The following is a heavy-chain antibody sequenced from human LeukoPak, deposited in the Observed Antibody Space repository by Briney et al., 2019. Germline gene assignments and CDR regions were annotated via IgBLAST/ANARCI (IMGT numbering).Heavy chain of an antibody. D-gene: IGHD2-15*01. CDR1: GFTVSSDA. J-gene: IGHJ4*02. Sequence: GRSLRLSCAAAGFTVSSDAMSWVRQAPGKGLEWASAISGSGGYTYYADSVKGRFTISRDNSKNTLYLQMNSLRAEDTAVYYCAKGAYCSGVSCCSSKHDYWGQGTLVTVSS. V-gene: IGHV3-23*01. CDR3: AKGAYCSGVSCCSSKHDY. CDR2: ISGSGGYT.